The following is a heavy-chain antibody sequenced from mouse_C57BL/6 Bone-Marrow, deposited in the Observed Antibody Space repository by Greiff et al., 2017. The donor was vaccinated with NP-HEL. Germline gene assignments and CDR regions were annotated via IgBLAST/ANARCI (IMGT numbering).Heavy chain of an antibody. CDR3: AKKGDVCYAMDY. V-gene: IGHV2-5*01. CDR2: IWRGGST. J-gene: IGHJ4*01. Sequence: VQLVESGPGLVQPSQSLSITCTVSGFSLTSYGVHWVRQSPGKGLEWLGVIWRGGSTDYNAAFMSRLSITKDNSKSQVFFKMNSLQADDTAIYYCAKKGDVCYAMDYWGQGTSVTVSS. D-gene: IGHD3-3*01. CDR1: GFSLTSYG.